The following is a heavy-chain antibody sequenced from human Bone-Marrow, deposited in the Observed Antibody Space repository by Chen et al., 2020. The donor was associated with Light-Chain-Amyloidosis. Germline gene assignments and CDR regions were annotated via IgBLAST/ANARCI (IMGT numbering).Heavy chain of an antibody. CDR3: ATEGRDPGYSYGYLNY. D-gene: IGHD5-18*01. CDR2: IYSGGST. Sequence: EVQLVETGGGLIQPGESLRLSCAASGFSVSRSYMSWVRQAPGKGLEWVSLIYSGGSTYYADFVKGRFTISRDSSKNTVYLQMNSLRAEDTALYYCATEGRDPGYSYGYLNYWGQGTLVTVSS. J-gene: IGHJ4*02. V-gene: IGHV3-53*02. CDR1: GFSVSRSY.